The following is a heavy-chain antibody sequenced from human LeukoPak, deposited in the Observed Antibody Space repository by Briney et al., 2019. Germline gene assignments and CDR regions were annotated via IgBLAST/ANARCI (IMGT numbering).Heavy chain of an antibody. D-gene: IGHD4-17*01. Sequence: KAGGSLRLSCAASGFTFSSYGMHWVRQAPGKGLEWVSFIRYDGNNKYYSDSVKGRFTISRDNYKNTLYLQVNSLRAEDTAMYFCAKEIYGDSTGGRFQHWGQGTLVTVSS. CDR3: AKEIYGDSTGGRFQH. CDR1: GFTFSSYG. CDR2: IRYDGNNK. J-gene: IGHJ1*01. V-gene: IGHV3-30*02.